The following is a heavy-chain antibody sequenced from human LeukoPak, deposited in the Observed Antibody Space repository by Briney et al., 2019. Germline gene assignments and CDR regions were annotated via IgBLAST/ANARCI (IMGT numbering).Heavy chain of an antibody. CDR2: ISSSGSTI. CDR1: GFTFSDYY. V-gene: IGHV3-11*04. Sequence: GGSLRLSCAASGFTFSDYYMSWIRQAPGKGLEWVSYISSSGSTIYYADSVKGRFTISRDNAKNSLYLQMNSLRAEDTAVYYCARDQRGTWELLSYYYYGMDVWGQGTTVTVSS. J-gene: IGHJ6*02. D-gene: IGHD1-26*01. CDR3: ARDQRGTWELLSYYYYGMDV.